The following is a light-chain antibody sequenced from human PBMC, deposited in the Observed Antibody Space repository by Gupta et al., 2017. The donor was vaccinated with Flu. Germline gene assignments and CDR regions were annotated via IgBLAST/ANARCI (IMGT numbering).Light chain of an antibody. CDR2: SAS. Sequence: DIHLTQSPSFLSASAGDRVSITCRASQDINDYLAWYQQKPGKAPKVLISSASTLLSGVPSKFSGSGSGTEFTLTISSLQPEDFATYSCQQLNSYPYTFGQGTKLEI. V-gene: IGKV1-9*01. CDR3: QQLNSYPYT. J-gene: IGKJ2*01. CDR1: QDINDY.